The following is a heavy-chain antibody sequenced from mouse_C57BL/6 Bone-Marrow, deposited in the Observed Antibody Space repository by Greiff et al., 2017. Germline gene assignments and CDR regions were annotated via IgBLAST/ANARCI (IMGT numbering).Heavy chain of an antibody. CDR1: GFSLTSYG. V-gene: IGHV2-2*01. D-gene: IGHD2-4*01. CDR3: ARDYDGTMDY. Sequence: QVQLKESGPGLVQPSQSLSITCTVSGFSLTSYGVHWVRQSPGKGLEWLGVIWSGGRTDYNAAFISRLSISKDNSKSQVFFKMNRLQADDTAIYYCARDYDGTMDYWGQGTSVTVSS. J-gene: IGHJ4*01. CDR2: IWSGGRT.